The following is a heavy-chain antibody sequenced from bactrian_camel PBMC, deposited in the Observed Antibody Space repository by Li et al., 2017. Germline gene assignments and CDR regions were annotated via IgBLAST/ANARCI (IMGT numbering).Heavy chain of an antibody. CDR1: GFTFSWFD. Sequence: HVQLVESGGGLVQPGGSLRLSCATSSGPTSGFTFSWFDMSWVRQAPGKGLEWVSNIKTDGSRTYYADSVKGRFTISRDDAKNTLYLQLNSLKTEDTAMYFCASSAEYYSSGGYLAVLSNYWGQGTQVTVS. CDR3: ASSAEYYSSGGYLAVLSNY. V-gene: IGHV3S1*01. J-gene: IGHJ4*01. CDR2: IKTDGSRT. D-gene: IGHD2*01.